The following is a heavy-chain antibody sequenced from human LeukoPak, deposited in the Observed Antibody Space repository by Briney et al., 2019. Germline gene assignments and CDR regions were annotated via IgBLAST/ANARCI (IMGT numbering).Heavy chain of an antibody. D-gene: IGHD2-2*01. Sequence: PGGSLRLSCAASGFTFSSYAMSWVRQAPGKGLEWVSSISGDGVGTYYADSVKGRFTISRDNSKNSVNLQMNSLRVEDTAVYYCAKRGSTTNHFDSWGQGTLVTVSS. J-gene: IGHJ4*02. CDR2: ISGDGVGT. CDR3: AKRGSTTNHFDS. V-gene: IGHV3-23*01. CDR1: GFTFSSYA.